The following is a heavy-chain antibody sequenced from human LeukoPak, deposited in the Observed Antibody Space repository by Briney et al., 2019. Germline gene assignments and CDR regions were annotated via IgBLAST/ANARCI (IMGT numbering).Heavy chain of an antibody. CDR2: ISGSDDNT. V-gene: IGHV3-23*01. CDR3: ANDFDH. J-gene: IGHJ4*02. CDR1: RFTFNNYA. Sequence: GGSLRLSCAVSRFTFNNYAMSWVRQAPGKGLEWVSTISGSDDNTYYADSVKGRFTISRDISKNTLYPQMNSLRADDTAVYYCANDFDHWGQGTLVTVSP.